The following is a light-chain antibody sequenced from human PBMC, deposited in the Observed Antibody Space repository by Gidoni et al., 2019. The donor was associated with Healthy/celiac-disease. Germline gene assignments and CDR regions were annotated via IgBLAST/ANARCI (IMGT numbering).Light chain of an antibody. CDR3: EKYGSSLWT. V-gene: IGKV3-20*01. CDR1: QSVSSSY. CDR2: GAY. J-gene: IGKJ1*01. Sequence: IVLTQSPGTLSLSPWERATLSCRASQSVSSSYLAWHEQKPGQAPGLLIYGAYSRATGIPDRFRGSGCGTDFTLNISRLETEDCAVYYCEKYGSSLWTFGQGTKVEIK.